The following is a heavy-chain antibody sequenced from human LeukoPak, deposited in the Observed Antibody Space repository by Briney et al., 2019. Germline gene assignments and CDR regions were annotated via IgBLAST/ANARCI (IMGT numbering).Heavy chain of an antibody. CDR3: ARDGSSYYYYYMDV. V-gene: IGHV1-2*02. CDR1: GYTFTGYF. J-gene: IGHJ6*03. Sequence: ASVKVSCKASGYTFTGYFMHWVRQAPGQGLEWMGWINPNSGGTNYAQKFQGRGTMTRDTSINTAYMELSRLRSDDTAIYYCARDGSSYYYYYMDVWGKGSTVTVSS. CDR2: INPNSGGT. D-gene: IGHD2-15*01.